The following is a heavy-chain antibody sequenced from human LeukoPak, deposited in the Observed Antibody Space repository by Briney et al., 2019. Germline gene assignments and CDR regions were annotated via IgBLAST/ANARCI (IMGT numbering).Heavy chain of an antibody. CDR2: INWNGGST. CDR3: ARDPTGAAYSYGSYYFDY. CDR1: GFTFDDYG. Sequence: GGSLRLSCAASGFTFDDYGMSWVRQAPGKGLERVSGINWNGGSTGYADSVKGRFTISRDNAKNSLYLQMNSLRAEDTALYYCARDPTGAAYSYGSYYFDYWGQGTLITVSS. J-gene: IGHJ4*02. D-gene: IGHD5-18*01. V-gene: IGHV3-20*04.